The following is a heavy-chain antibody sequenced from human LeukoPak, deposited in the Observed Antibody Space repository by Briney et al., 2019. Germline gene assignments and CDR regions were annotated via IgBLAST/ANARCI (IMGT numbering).Heavy chain of an antibody. Sequence: PGRSLRLSCAASGFTFSSYAMHWVRQAPGKGLEWVAVISYDGSNKYYADSVKGRFIISRDNAKNSLYLQMNSLRAEDTAVYYCTRNFGSWGQGTLVTVSS. CDR3: TRNFGS. CDR2: ISYDGSNK. CDR1: GFTFSSYA. J-gene: IGHJ4*02. V-gene: IGHV3-30-3*01.